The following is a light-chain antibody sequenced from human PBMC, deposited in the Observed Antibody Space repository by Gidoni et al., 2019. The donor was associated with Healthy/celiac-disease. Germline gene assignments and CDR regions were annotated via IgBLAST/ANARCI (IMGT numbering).Light chain of an antibody. CDR3: QQYDNRPPGIT. CDR1: QVISNY. J-gene: IGKJ5*01. Sequence: DIQMTQSPSSLSASVGDRVTITCQASQVISNYLNWYQQKPGKAPKLLIYDASNLETGVPSRFSGSGSGTDFTFTISSLQPEDIATYYCQQYDNRPPGITFGQGTRLEIK. CDR2: DAS. V-gene: IGKV1-33*01.